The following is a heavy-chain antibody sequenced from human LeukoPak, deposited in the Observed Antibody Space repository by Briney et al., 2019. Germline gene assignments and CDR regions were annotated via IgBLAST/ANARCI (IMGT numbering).Heavy chain of an antibody. CDR2: IYTSGST. D-gene: IGHD4-23*01. Sequence: PSETLSLTCTVSGGSISSYYWSWIRQPAGKGLEWIGRIYTSGSTNYNPSLKSRVTMSVDTSKNQFSLKLSSVTAADTAVYYCARDRNYGGNSAGFDPWGQGTLVTVSS. J-gene: IGHJ5*02. CDR1: GGSISSYY. CDR3: ARDRNYGGNSAGFDP. V-gene: IGHV4-4*07.